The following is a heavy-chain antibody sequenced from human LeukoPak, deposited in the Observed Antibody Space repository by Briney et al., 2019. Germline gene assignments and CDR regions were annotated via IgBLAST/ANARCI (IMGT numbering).Heavy chain of an antibody. D-gene: IGHD3-10*01. V-gene: IGHV4-34*01. CDR3: ARGRPVLLWFGEPSNWFDP. J-gene: IGHJ5*02. CDR1: GGSFSGYY. Sequence: SETLSLTCAVYGGSFSGYYWSWIRQPPGKGLEWIGEINHSGSTNYNPSLKGRVTTSVDTSKNQLSLKLSSVTAADTAVYYCARGRPVLLWFGEPSNWFDPWGQGTLVTVSS. CDR2: INHSGST.